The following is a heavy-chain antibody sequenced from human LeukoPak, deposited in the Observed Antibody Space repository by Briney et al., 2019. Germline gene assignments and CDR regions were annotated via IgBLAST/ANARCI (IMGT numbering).Heavy chain of an antibody. CDR2: IYYSGST. D-gene: IGHD2-2*01. Sequence: SETLSLTCTVSGGSISSYYWSWIRQSPGKGLEWIGYIYYSGSTNYNPSLKSRVTISVDTSKNQFSLKLSSVTAADTAVYYCARVDIVVVPANYYYYMDVWGKGTTVTVSS. J-gene: IGHJ6*03. CDR3: ARVDIVVVPANYYYYMDV. CDR1: GGSISSYY. V-gene: IGHV4-59*01.